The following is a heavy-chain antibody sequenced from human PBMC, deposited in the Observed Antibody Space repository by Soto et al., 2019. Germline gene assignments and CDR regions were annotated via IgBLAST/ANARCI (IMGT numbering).Heavy chain of an antibody. Sequence: LSLTCGVSGDSITTYKWWTWVRQTPGRGLEWIGEIYDSGNTRYNPSLKSRVTISKDTSKNQLSLKLNSVTVADTAVYYCATCQLGEYYYAMDMWGQGTSVTVSS. J-gene: IGHJ6*01. D-gene: IGHD7-27*01. V-gene: IGHV4-4*02. CDR1: GDSITTYKW. CDR3: ATCQLGEYYYAMDM. CDR2: IYDSGNT.